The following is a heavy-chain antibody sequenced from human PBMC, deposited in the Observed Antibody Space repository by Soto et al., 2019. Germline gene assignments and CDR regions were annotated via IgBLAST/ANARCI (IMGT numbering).Heavy chain of an antibody. V-gene: IGHV1-69*13. J-gene: IGHJ4*02. CDR2: IIPLFGTA. CDR1: GGTFSNYA. CDR3: ARGVHYDSSGYYYFY. Sequence: GASVKVSFKASGGTFSNYAIDWVRQAPGQGLEWMGGIIPLFGTANYAQKFQGRITITADESTSTAYMELRSLRSEDTAVYYCARGVHYDSSGYYYFYWGQGTLVTVSS. D-gene: IGHD3-22*01.